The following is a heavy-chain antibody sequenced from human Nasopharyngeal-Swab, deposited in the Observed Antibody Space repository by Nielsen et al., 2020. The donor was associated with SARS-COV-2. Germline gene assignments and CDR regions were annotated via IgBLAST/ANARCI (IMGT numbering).Heavy chain of an antibody. CDR3: ARRDTAMVLTDY. Sequence: VRQMPGKGLEWVSYTSSSSSTIYYADSVKGRFTISRDNAKNSLYLQMNSLRDEDTAVYYCARRDTAMVLTDYWGQGTLVTVSS. V-gene: IGHV3-48*02. D-gene: IGHD5-18*01. CDR2: TSSSSSTI. J-gene: IGHJ4*02.